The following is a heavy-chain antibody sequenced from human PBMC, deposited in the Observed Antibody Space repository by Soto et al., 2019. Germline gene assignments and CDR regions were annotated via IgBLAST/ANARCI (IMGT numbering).Heavy chain of an antibody. J-gene: IGHJ6*02. CDR2: IYYSGST. D-gene: IGHD3-10*01. Sequence: SETLSLTCTVSGGSISSGDYYWSWIRQPPGKGLEWIGYIYYSGSTYYNPSLKSRVTISVDTSKNQFSLKLSSVTAADTAVYYCARGNGSAPYYYGMDVWGQGTTVTVSS. CDR3: ARGNGSAPYYYGMDV. V-gene: IGHV4-30-4*01. CDR1: GGSISSGDYY.